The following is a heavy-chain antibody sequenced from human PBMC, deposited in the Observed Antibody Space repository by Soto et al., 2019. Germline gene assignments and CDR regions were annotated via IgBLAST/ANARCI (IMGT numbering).Heavy chain of an antibody. J-gene: IGHJ4*02. Sequence: EVQLVESGGGLVQPGGSLRLSCAASGFTLSNYWMHWARQAPGKGLVWVSRISSDGSSTNYADSVKGRFTISRDNAKNTLHHQMNSLRAEDTAVYYCARVPYCSSSSCYSYFDSWGQGTLVTVSS. D-gene: IGHD2-2*01. CDR1: GFTLSNYW. V-gene: IGHV3-74*01. CDR3: ARVPYCSSSSCYSYFDS. CDR2: ISSDGSST.